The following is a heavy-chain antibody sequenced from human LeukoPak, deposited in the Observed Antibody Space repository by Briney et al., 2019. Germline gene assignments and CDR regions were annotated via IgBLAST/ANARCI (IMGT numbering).Heavy chain of an antibody. CDR1: GDSVSSNSAA. V-gene: IGHV6-1*01. J-gene: IGHJ4*02. Sequence: SPTLSLTFAISGDSVSSNSAAWNWIRQSPSRGLEWLGRTYYRSKWYNDYAVSVKSRITINPDTSKNQFSLQLNSVTPEDTAVYYCARDGGADWGHLDYWGQGTLVTVSS. CDR2: TYYRSKWYN. CDR3: ARDGGADWGHLDY. D-gene: IGHD7-27*01.